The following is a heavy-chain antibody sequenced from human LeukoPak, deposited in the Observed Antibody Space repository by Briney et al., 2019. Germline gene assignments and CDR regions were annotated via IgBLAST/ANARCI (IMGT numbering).Heavy chain of an antibody. CDR2: VLYDGSLK. V-gene: IGHV3-30*02. J-gene: IGHJ3*01. Sequence: GGSLRLSCAASGFTFSRCDMHWVRQAPGKGLEWVAFVLYDGSLKYYADSVRGRVTISRDNSKNTLYLQMNSLRAEDTAVYYCARDSVPVGDAFDVWGQGTMVTVSS. CDR1: GFTFSRCD. D-gene: IGHD1-26*01. CDR3: ARDSVPVGDAFDV.